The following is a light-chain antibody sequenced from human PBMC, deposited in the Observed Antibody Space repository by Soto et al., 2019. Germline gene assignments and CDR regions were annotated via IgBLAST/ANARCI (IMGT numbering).Light chain of an antibody. V-gene: IGLV2-8*01. Sequence: QSALTQPPSASGSPGQSVTISCTGTSSDVGGYNYVSWYQQHPGKAPKLMISVVSKRPSGVLDRFSGSKSGNTASLTVSGLQAEDEADYYCSSFAGNNNLVFGGGTKLTVL. CDR1: SSDVGGYNY. CDR2: VVS. J-gene: IGLJ2*01. CDR3: SSFAGNNNLV.